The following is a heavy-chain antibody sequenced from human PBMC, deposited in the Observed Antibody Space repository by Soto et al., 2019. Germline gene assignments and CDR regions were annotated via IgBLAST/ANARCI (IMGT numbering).Heavy chain of an antibody. CDR3: ARANNPSFRCYYAFDI. V-gene: IGHV4-34*01. CDR1: GGSFSGYY. J-gene: IGHJ3*02. CDR2: INHSGST. D-gene: IGHD2-15*01. Sequence: QVQLQQWGAGLLKPSETLSLTCAVYGGSFSGYYWSWIRQPPGKGLEWIGEINHSGSTNYNPSLKSRVTISVDTSKNQFSLKLSSVTAADTAVYYCARANNPSFRCYYAFDIWGQGTMVTVSS.